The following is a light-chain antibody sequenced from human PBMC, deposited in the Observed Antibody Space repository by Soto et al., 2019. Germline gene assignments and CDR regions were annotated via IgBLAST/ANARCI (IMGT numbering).Light chain of an antibody. CDR2: DAS. Sequence: EVAWTQSPGTLSLSPGERATLSRRASQSVSSNYLAWYQQKPGQAPRLLIYDASSMATGIPDRFSGSGSETDFTHMSSSLAHEDFAEYYCQRYGSAPWTFEEGTKVEL. V-gene: IGKV3-20*01. CDR3: QRYGSAPWT. J-gene: IGKJ1*01. CDR1: QSVSSNY.